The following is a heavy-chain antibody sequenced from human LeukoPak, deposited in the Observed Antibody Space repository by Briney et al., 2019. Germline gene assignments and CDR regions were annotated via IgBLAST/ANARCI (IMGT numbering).Heavy chain of an antibody. J-gene: IGHJ6*03. CDR1: GFTFSSYS. CDR3: ASLVTTSSNYYYYYMDV. Sequence: GGSLRLSCAASGFTFSSYSMNWVRQAPGKGLEWVSSISSSSSYIYYADSVKGRFTISRDNAKNSLYLQMNSLRAEDTAVYYCASLVTTSSNYYYYYMDVWGKGTTVTVSS. V-gene: IGHV3-21*01. D-gene: IGHD4-17*01. CDR2: ISSSSSYI.